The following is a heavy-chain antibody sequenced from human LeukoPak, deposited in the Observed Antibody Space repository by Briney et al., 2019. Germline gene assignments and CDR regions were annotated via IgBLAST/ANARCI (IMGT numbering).Heavy chain of an antibody. D-gene: IGHD3-22*01. CDR1: GVSISGNY. Sequence: PSETLSLTCTVSGVSISGNYWSWIRQPPGKGLEWIGYIFYTGSTNYNPSLQSRVTISLDTSKSQFSLKLSSVSAADTAVYYCARSDSSGYYRPPFFDYWGQGTLVTVSS. CDR2: IFYTGST. CDR3: ARSDSSGYYRPPFFDY. V-gene: IGHV4-59*01. J-gene: IGHJ4*02.